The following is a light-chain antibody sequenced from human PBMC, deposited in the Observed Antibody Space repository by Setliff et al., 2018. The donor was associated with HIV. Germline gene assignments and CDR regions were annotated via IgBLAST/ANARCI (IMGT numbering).Light chain of an antibody. CDR1: TLPNQY. CDR3: QSSDSSGRV. V-gene: IGLV3-25*03. Sequence: SYALTQPPSVSVSPGQTARITCSGDTLPNQYAYWYQLQPGQAPLLVLYKDDERPSGIPERFSGSRSGTTVTLSISGVQAEDEADYYCQSSDSSGRVFGGGTKVTVL. J-gene: IGLJ3*02. CDR2: KDD.